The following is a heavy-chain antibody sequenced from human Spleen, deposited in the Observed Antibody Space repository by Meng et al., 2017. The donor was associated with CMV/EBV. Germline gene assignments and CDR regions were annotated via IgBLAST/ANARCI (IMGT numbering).Heavy chain of an antibody. CDR1: GGSFSIDYW. V-gene: IGHV4-4*02. Sequence: LTGAVSGGSFSIDYWWSWVRQTPGKGLKWLGELHHSGTTTYNPSLNSRVTFSLDKSKNEFSLKLTSVTVADTAVYYCARNGHYSLDSWSQGTLVTVSS. J-gene: IGHJ4*02. CDR3: ARNGHYSLDS. D-gene: IGHD3-22*01. CDR2: LHHSGTT.